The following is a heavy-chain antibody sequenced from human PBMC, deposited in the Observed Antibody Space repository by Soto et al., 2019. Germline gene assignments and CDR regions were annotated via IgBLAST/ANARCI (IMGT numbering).Heavy chain of an antibody. CDR3: AKDRVGATKTLDY. Sequence: QVQLVESGGGVVQPRRSLRLSCAASGFTFSSYGMHWVRQAPGKGLEWVAVISYDGSNKYYADSVKGRFTISRDNSKNTLYLQMNSLRAEDTAVYYCAKDRVGATKTLDYWGQGTLVTVSS. CDR1: GFTFSSYG. J-gene: IGHJ4*02. V-gene: IGHV3-30*18. CDR2: ISYDGSNK. D-gene: IGHD1-26*01.